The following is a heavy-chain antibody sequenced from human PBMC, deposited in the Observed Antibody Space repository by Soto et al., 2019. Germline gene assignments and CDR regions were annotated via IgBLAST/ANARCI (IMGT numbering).Heavy chain of an antibody. D-gene: IGHD5-12*01. CDR3: AISSGYSGYDYYYYYGMDV. Sequence: SETLSLTCAVYGGCFSSYYWSWIRQPPGKGLEWIGYIYYSGSTNYNPSLKSRVTISVDTSKNQFSLKLSSVTAADTAVYYCAISSGYSGYDYYYYYGMDVWXQGTTVTVSS. V-gene: IGHV4-59*01. J-gene: IGHJ6*02. CDR1: GGCFSSYY. CDR2: IYYSGST.